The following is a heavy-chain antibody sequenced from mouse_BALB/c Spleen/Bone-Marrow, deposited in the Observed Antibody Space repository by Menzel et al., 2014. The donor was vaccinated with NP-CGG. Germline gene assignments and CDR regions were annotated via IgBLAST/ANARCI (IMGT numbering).Heavy chain of an antibody. V-gene: IGHV7-3*02. D-gene: IGHD2-4*01. Sequence: EVQSVESGGGLVQPGGSLRLSCATSGFTFTDYYMSWVRQPPGKALEWLGFIRNKAKGYTSENSASVKGRFTISRDNSQSILYLQMNTLRAEDSATYYCARDINYDIYWYFDVWGAGTTVTVSS. CDR3: ARDINYDIYWYFDV. CDR1: GFTFTDYY. CDR2: IRNKAKGYTS. J-gene: IGHJ1*01.